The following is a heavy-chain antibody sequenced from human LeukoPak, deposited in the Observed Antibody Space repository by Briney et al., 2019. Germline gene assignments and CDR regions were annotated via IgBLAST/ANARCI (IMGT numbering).Heavy chain of an antibody. J-gene: IGHJ3*02. CDR3: AKGHGGSYHAFDI. D-gene: IGHD1-26*01. Sequence: GGSLRLSCAASGFTFSHFWMSWVRQAPGKGLEWVSIISGSGGSTYYADSVKGRFTISRDNSKNTLYLQMNSLRAEDTAVYYCAKGHGGSYHAFDIWGQGTMVTVSS. CDR2: ISGSGGST. V-gene: IGHV3-23*01. CDR1: GFTFSHFW.